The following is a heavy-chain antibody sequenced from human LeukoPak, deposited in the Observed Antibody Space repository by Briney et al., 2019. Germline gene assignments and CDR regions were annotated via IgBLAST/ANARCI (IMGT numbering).Heavy chain of an antibody. D-gene: IGHD2-21*01. CDR3: ARDLFNGFDI. V-gene: IGHV3-48*02. Sequence: GGSLRLSCAASGFNFNAYSMNWVRQAPGKGLEWISFITSSSSIIYYSDSVKGRFIISRDNAKNSLYLQMNSLRDEDTAIYYCARDLFNGFDIWGQGTMVTVSS. J-gene: IGHJ3*02. CDR2: ITSSSSII. CDR1: GFNFNAYS.